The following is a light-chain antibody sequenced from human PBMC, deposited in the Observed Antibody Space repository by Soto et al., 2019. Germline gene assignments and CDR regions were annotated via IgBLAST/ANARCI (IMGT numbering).Light chain of an antibody. Sequence: QSVLTQPPSASGTPGQRVTISCSGSTSNIGSNTVNWYHHLPGTAPKLLIYSHNQRPSGVPDRFSGSRSGTSASLAISGLQSDDEADYYCAAWDDSLNGVVFGGGTKLNVL. CDR1: TSNIGSNT. CDR2: SHN. V-gene: IGLV1-44*01. CDR3: AAWDDSLNGVV. J-gene: IGLJ2*01.